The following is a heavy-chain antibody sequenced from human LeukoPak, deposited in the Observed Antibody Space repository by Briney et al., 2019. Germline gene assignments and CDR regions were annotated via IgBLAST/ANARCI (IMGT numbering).Heavy chain of an antibody. CDR1: GGTLSSYA. Sequence: SVKVSCKASGGTLSSYAISWVRQAPGQGLEWMGRIIPILGIANYAQKFQGRVTITADKSTSTAYMELRSLGSDDTAVYYCARLVYDFWTGYSVDRWGQGTLVTVSS. J-gene: IGHJ4*02. CDR3: ARLVYDFWTGYSVDR. V-gene: IGHV1-69*04. D-gene: IGHD3-3*01. CDR2: IIPILGIA.